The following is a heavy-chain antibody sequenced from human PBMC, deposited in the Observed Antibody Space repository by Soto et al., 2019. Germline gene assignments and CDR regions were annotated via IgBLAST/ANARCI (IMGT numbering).Heavy chain of an antibody. J-gene: IGHJ4*02. CDR3: ARHGQGLIGSGTPPPIDY. D-gene: IGHD3-10*01. CDR2: IYYSGST. V-gene: IGHV4-39*01. CDR1: GGSISSSSYY. Sequence: SETLSLTCTVSGGSISSSSYYWGWIRQPPGKGLEWIGSIYYSGSTYYNPSLKSRVTISVDTSKNQFSLKLSSVTAADTAVYYCARHGQGLIGSGTPPPIDYWGQGTLVTVSS.